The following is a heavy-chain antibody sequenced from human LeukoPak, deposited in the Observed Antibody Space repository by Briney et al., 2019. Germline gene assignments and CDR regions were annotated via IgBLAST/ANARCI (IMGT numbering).Heavy chain of an antibody. CDR1: GXIFSNYS. J-gene: IGHJ4*02. V-gene: IGHV3-21*01. D-gene: IGHD5-18*01. CDR2: ISSRSSYR. Sequence: GGSLRLSCVASGXIFSNYSMNWVRQAPGKGLEWVSSISSRSSYRYYADSVTGRFTISRDNAKNSVSLQMNSLRAEDTAVYYCARDLGSVVDTAMDSYYFDYWGQGTLVTVSS. CDR3: ARDLGSVVDTAMDSYYFDY.